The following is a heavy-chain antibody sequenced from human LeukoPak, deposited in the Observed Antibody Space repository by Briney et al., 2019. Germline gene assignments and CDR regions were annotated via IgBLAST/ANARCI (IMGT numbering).Heavy chain of an antibody. Sequence: GGSLRLSCAASGFTPSIAWMSSGCPAPGKGRGWVANIKQDGSEKYYVDSVKGRLTISRDNDKNSLYLQMNSLRAEDTAVYYCAREVLYGSGSYNDYWGQGTLVTVSS. V-gene: IGHV3-7*01. J-gene: IGHJ4*02. CDR2: IKQDGSEK. D-gene: IGHD3-10*01. CDR1: GFTPSIAW. CDR3: AREVLYGSGSYNDY.